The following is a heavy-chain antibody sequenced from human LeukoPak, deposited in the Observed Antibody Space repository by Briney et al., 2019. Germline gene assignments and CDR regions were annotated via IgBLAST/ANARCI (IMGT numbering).Heavy chain of an antibody. CDR1: XYTFTRFD. Sequence: SCKASXYTFTRFDINWVGQATGQGLEWMGWMNPNSGNTGYAQKFQGRVTMTRSTSISTVYMELSSLRSEDTAVYYCARGGYNMDVWGQGTTVTVSS. J-gene: IGHJ6*02. V-gene: IGHV1-8*01. CDR3: ARGGYNMDV. CDR2: MNPNSGNT. D-gene: IGHD5-24*01.